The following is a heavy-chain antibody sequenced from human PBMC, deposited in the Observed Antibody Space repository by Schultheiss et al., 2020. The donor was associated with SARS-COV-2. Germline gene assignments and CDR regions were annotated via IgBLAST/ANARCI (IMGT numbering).Heavy chain of an antibody. CDR1: GYTFRTHG. D-gene: IGHD1-26*01. V-gene: IGHV1-18*01. CDR3: ATGGAMDV. J-gene: IGHJ6*02. CDR2: ISAYNGNT. Sequence: ASVKVSCKTSGYTFRTHGITWVRQAPGQGLEWMGWISAYNGNTNYAQKFQGRVTMTTDTSTSTANMELRSLRSEDTAVYYCATGGAMDVWGQGTTVTVSS.